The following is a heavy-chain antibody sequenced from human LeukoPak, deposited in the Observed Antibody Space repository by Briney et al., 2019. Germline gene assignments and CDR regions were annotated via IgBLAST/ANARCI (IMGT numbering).Heavy chain of an antibody. CDR3: AGEVVPAAMYWYFDL. CDR2: IYHSGST. D-gene: IGHD2-2*01. CDR1: GYSISSGYY. V-gene: IGHV4-38-2*02. Sequence: KPSETLSLTCAVSGYSISSGYYWGWIRQPPGKGLEWIGSIYHSGSTYYNPSLKSRVTISVDTSKNKFSLKLSSVTAADTAVYYCAGEVVPAAMYWYFDLWGRGTLVTVSS. J-gene: IGHJ2*01.